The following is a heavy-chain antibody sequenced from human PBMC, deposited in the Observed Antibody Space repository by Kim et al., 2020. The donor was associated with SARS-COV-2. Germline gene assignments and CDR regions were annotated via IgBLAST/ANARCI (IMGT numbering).Heavy chain of an antibody. CDR1: GGTFSSYA. CDR2: IIPIFGTA. V-gene: IGHV1-69*13. D-gene: IGHD4-17*01. Sequence: SVKVSCKASGGTFSSYAISWVRQAPGQGLEWMGGIIPIFGTANYAQKFQGRVTITADESTSTAYMELSSLRSEDTAVYYCAREKAYGDSRENLFDPWGQGTLVTVSS. CDR3: AREKAYGDSRENLFDP. J-gene: IGHJ5*02.